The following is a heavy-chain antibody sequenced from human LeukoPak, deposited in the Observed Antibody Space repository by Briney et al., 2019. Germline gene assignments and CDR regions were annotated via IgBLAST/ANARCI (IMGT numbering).Heavy chain of an antibody. CDR2: MNPNSGNT. CDR1: GYTFTSYD. CDR3: ARASYDSSGYYPDY. Sequence: ASVKVSCKASGYTFTSYDINWVRQATGQGLEWVGWMNPNSGNTGYAQKFQGRVTMTRNTSISTAYMELSSLRSEDTAVYYCARASYDSSGYYPDYWGQGTLVTVSS. V-gene: IGHV1-8*01. D-gene: IGHD3-22*01. J-gene: IGHJ4*02.